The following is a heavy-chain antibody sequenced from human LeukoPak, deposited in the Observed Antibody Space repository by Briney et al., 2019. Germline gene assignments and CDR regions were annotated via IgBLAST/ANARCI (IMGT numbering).Heavy chain of an antibody. CDR3: AREEDSSTIRSSHGMDV. J-gene: IGHJ6*02. D-gene: IGHD6-6*01. CDR1: GFTFSSYA. Sequence: GGSLRLSCAASGFTFSSYAMHWVRQAPGKGLEWVAIISNDGSNKYYADSVKGRFTISRDNSKNTLYLQMNSLGAEDTAVYYCAREEDSSTIRSSHGMDVWGQGTTVTVSS. V-gene: IGHV3-30-3*01. CDR2: ISNDGSNK.